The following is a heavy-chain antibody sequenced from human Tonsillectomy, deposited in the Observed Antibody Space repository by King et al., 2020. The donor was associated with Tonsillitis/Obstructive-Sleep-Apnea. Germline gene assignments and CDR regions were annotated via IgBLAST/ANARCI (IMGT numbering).Heavy chain of an antibody. CDR3: ARLTYYDFWSGTIRGYYCYGTDV. V-gene: IGHV4-59*08. CDR2: IYYSGST. Sequence: QLQESGPGLVKPSETLSLTCTVSGGSISSYYWSWIRGPPGEGLEWIGDIYYSGSTNYNPSLKSRVTISVDTSKNQFSLKLRAVTAADTAVYYCARLTYYDFWSGTIRGYYCYGTDVWGQGATVTVSS. CDR1: GGSISSYY. D-gene: IGHD3-3*01. J-gene: IGHJ6*02.